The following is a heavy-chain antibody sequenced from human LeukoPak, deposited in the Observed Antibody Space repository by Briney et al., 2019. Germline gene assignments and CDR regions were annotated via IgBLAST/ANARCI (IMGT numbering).Heavy chain of an antibody. J-gene: IGHJ3*02. CDR1: GFTFDEYG. V-gene: IGHV3-20*04. Sequence: GGSLRLSCAASGFTFDEYGMSWVRQDAGKGLEWVSGINWNGDSLGYADAVRGRFTISRDNGKNSLYVQMNSLRAEDTALYYCVRVRDVMATIGAFDIWGQGTKVTVHS. D-gene: IGHD5-24*01. CDR3: VRVRDVMATIGAFDI. CDR2: INWNGDSL.